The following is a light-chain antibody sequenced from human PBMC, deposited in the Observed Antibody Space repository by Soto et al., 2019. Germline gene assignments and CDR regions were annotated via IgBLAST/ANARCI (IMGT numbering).Light chain of an antibody. V-gene: IGKV3-20*01. Sequence: EIVLTQSPGTLSLSPGERATLSCRASQSVSSSALAWYQQKPGRAPRLLIYGASSRATGIPDRFSGSGSGTDFTLTISRLEPEDFAVFYCQQYGSSPYTFGQGTKLEIK. CDR2: GAS. CDR3: QQYGSSPYT. CDR1: QSVSSSA. J-gene: IGKJ2*01.